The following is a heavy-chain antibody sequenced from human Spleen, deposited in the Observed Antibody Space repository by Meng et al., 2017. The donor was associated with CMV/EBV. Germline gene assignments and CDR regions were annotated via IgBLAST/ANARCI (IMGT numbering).Heavy chain of an antibody. V-gene: IGHV3-23*01. J-gene: IGHJ6*02. CDR2: ISGSGGST. Sequence: GESLKISCAASGFTFSSYAMSWVRQAPGKGLEWVSAISGSGGSTYYADSVKGRFTISRDNSKNTLYLQMNSLRAEDTAVYYCARDETLRFLEWLSRPLYYYYYYGMDVWGQGTTVTVSS. D-gene: IGHD3-3*01. CDR1: GFTFSSYA. CDR3: ARDETLRFLEWLSRPLYYYYYYGMDV.